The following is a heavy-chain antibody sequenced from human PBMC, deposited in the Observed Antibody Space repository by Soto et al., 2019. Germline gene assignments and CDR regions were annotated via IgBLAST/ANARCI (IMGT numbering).Heavy chain of an antibody. D-gene: IGHD2-15*01. CDR3: AKHGCSYPACYPYYYYLDV. J-gene: IGHJ6*03. Sequence: EVQLLESGGGLAQPGGSLRLSCAASGFTFSDSALSWVRQGTGKGLEWVSSVTVSGDTSYYADSVEGRFTISRDNSKNTLYLQMNSLRADDTAVDYCAKHGCSYPACYPYYYYLDVWGEGATVTLSS. CDR2: VTVSGDTS. CDR1: GFTFSDSA. V-gene: IGHV3-23*01.